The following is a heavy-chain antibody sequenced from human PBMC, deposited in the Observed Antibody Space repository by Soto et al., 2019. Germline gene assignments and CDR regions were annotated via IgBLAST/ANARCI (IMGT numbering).Heavy chain of an antibody. CDR1: GFTFSNYA. CDR3: AQAISRERQIDY. CDR2: ISSTADGT. D-gene: IGHD1-26*01. Sequence: EVQLLESGGGLVQPGGSLRLSCAASGFTFSNYAMGWVRQAPGKGLEWVSTISSTADGTDYADSVKGRFTISRDNSMNTLDLQMNSLRAEDTAVYYCAQAISRERQIDYWGQGTLVTVSS. J-gene: IGHJ4*02. V-gene: IGHV3-23*01.